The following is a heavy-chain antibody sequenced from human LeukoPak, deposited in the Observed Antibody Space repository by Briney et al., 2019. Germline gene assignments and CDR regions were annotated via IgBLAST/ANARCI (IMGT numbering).Heavy chain of an antibody. Sequence: GGXXSLSCAASGFRFDDYAMHWVRQAPGKGLEWVSLISGDCITYYPDSAKARFTISRDNSKNSLYLQMNSLRREDTALYYCVKELTAATIPTFFDYWGQGTLVTVST. CDR2: ISGDCIT. CDR3: VKELTAATIPTFFDY. D-gene: IGHD5-12*01. J-gene: IGHJ4*02. V-gene: IGHV3-43*02. CDR1: GFRFDDYA.